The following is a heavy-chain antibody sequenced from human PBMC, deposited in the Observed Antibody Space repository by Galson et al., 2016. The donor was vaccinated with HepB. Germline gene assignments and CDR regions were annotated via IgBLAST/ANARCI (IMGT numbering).Heavy chain of an antibody. CDR3: AKDPIQCGGDCTRASYYFDY. V-gene: IGHV3-23*01. CDR2: ISGPGRNT. CDR1: GFTFRNYA. D-gene: IGHD2-21*02. J-gene: IGHJ4*02. Sequence: SLRLSCAASGFTFRNYAMSWVRKAPGKGLEWVSSISGPGRNTYYADSVKGRFTISRDNSKNTLYLQMNSLRAEDTAVYYCAKDPIQCGGDCTRASYYFDYWGQGLLVTVSS.